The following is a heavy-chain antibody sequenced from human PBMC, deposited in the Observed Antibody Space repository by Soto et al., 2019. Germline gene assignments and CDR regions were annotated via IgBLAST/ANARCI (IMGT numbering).Heavy chain of an antibody. J-gene: IGHJ4*02. D-gene: IGHD3-16*01. V-gene: IGHV3-48*03. Sequence: PGGSLRLSCAASGFMFSIYEMNWVRQAPGKGLEWVSYISSGGINIHYADSVKGRFTISRDNAKNSLYLQMDNLRAEDTAVYYCARDHPNRNYGTCFDYWGQVT. CDR1: GFMFSIYE. CDR2: ISSGGINI. CDR3: ARDHPNRNYGTCFDY.